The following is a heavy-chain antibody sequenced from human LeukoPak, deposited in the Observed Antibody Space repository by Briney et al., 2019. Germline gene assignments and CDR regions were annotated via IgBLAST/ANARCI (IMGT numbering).Heavy chain of an antibody. Sequence: SETLSLTCTVSGGSISSRSYYWGWIRQPPGKGLEWIGNIYYSGSTYYNPSLKSRVTISVDTSKNQFSLKLSSVTATDTAVYYCASYQVGATSGFDYWGQGTLVTVPS. CDR3: ASYQVGATSGFDY. J-gene: IGHJ4*02. CDR2: IYYSGST. V-gene: IGHV4-39*01. CDR1: GGSISSRSYY. D-gene: IGHD1-26*01.